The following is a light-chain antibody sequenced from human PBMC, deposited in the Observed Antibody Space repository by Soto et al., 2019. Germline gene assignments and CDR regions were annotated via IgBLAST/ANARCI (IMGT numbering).Light chain of an antibody. CDR3: AAWDDSLNGYV. V-gene: IGLV1-44*01. Sequence: QSVLTQPPSASGIPGQRVTISCSGSSSNIGSNTVNWYQHLPGTAPRLLIYSNNQRPSGVPDRFSGSKSGTSASLAISGLQSEDEADYYCAAWDDSLNGYVFGTGTKLTVL. CDR1: SSNIGSNT. CDR2: SNN. J-gene: IGLJ1*01.